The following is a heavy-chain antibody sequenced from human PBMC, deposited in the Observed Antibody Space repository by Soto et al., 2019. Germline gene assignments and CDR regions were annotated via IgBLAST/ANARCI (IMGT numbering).Heavy chain of an antibody. D-gene: IGHD1-26*01. J-gene: IGHJ3*01. Sequence: QVQLVQSGAEVKKPGSSVKVSCKASGGTFSSYTISWVRQAPGQGLEWMGRIIPILGIANYAQKFQGRVTITADKSTSTAYMELSSLRSEDTAVYYCAVTVGATHDAFDFWGQGTMVTVSS. CDR2: IIPILGIA. CDR3: AVTVGATHDAFDF. CDR1: GGTFSSYT. V-gene: IGHV1-69*02.